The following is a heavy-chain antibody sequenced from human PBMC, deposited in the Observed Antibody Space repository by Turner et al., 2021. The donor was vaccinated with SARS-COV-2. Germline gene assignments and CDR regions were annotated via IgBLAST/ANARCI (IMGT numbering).Heavy chain of an antibody. D-gene: IGHD2-2*01. Sequence: QVQLVQSGAEVKKPGASVKVSCKASGYPFTSYDINWVRQATGQGLEWMGWMKPDSGNTAYAQKFQGRVTITRNTSISTAYMELSSLRSEDTAVYYCARGGYCSSTSCSPYWYFDLWGRGTLVTVSS. CDR2: MKPDSGNT. CDR1: GYPFTSYD. V-gene: IGHV1-8*03. CDR3: ARGGYCSSTSCSPYWYFDL. J-gene: IGHJ2*01.